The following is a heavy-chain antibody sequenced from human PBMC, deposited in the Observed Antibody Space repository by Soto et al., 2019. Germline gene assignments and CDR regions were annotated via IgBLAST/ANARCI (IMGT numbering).Heavy chain of an antibody. CDR1: GGSISSSSYY. CDR3: ARHYKDYGGRIDY. Sequence: QLQLQESGPGLVKPSETLSLTCTVSGGSISSSSYYWGWIRQPPGKGLEWIGSIYYSGSTYYNPSLKSRVTISVDTSKNQFSLKLSSVTAADTAVNYCARHYKDYGGRIDYWGQGTLVTVSS. D-gene: IGHD4-17*01. J-gene: IGHJ4*02. CDR2: IYYSGST. V-gene: IGHV4-39*01.